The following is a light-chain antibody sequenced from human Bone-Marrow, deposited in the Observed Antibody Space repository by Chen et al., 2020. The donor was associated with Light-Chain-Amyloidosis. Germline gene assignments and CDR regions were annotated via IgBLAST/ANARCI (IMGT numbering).Light chain of an antibody. V-gene: IGLV3-21*02. CDR3: QVWDRSSDRPV. Sequence: SYVLTQPSSVSVAPGQTATIACGGNNIGITSVHWYQQTPGQAPLLVVYDDSDRPSGIPERWSGSNTGNTATLTISRVEAGDEADYYCQVWDRSSDRPVFGGGTKLTVL. CDR1: NIGITS. J-gene: IGLJ3*02. CDR2: DDS.